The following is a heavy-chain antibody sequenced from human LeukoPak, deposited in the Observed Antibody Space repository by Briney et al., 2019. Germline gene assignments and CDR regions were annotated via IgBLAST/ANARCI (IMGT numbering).Heavy chain of an antibody. D-gene: IGHD2-2*01. V-gene: IGHV4-4*02. CDR3: ARGSPPDYCSSTSCYDDY. Sequence: SETLSLTCAVSGGSINSKNWWSWIRQPPGKGLEWIGEINHSGSTNYNPSLKSRVTISIDTSKNQFSLKLSSVTAADTAVYYCARGSPPDYCSSTSCYDDYWGQGTLVTVSS. J-gene: IGHJ4*02. CDR2: INHSGST. CDR1: GGSINSKNW.